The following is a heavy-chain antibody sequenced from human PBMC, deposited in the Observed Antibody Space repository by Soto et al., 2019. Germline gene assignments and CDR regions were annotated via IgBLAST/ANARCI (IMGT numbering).Heavy chain of an antibody. Sequence: GGSLRLSCAASGFTFSSYSMNWVRQAPGKGLEWVSSISSSSSYIYYADSVKGRFTISRDNAKNSLYLQMNSLRAEDTAVYYCARDLYCSGGSCYPHNWFDPWGQGTLVTVSS. D-gene: IGHD2-15*01. V-gene: IGHV3-21*01. CDR2: ISSSSSYI. J-gene: IGHJ5*02. CDR1: GFTFSSYS. CDR3: ARDLYCSGGSCYPHNWFDP.